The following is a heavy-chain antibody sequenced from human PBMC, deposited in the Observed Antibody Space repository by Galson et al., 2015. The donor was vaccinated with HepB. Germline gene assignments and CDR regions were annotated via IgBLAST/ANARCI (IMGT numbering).Heavy chain of an antibody. CDR2: IYYSGST. D-gene: IGHD3-3*01. Sequence: TLSLTCTVSGGSISSSSYYWGWIRQPPGKGLEWIGSIYYSGSTYYNPSLKSRVTISVDTSKNQFSLKLSSVTAADTAVYYCARVKGRDYDFWSGYYIGWGQGTLVTVSS. J-gene: IGHJ4*02. CDR3: ARVKGRDYDFWSGYYIG. V-gene: IGHV4-39*07. CDR1: GGSISSSSYY.